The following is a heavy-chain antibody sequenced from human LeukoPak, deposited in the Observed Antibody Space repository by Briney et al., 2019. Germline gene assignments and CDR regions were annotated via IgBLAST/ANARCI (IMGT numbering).Heavy chain of an antibody. V-gene: IGHV3-48*01. J-gene: IGHJ4*02. CDR1: GFTFSSYS. CDR3: AREYGDYFDY. Sequence: GGSLRLSCAASGFTFSSYSMNWVRQAPGKGLEWVSYISSSSTIYYADSVKGRFTISRDNAKNSLYLQMNSLRAEDTAVYYCAREYGDYFDYWGQGTQVTVSS. D-gene: IGHD2-8*01. CDR2: ISSSSTI.